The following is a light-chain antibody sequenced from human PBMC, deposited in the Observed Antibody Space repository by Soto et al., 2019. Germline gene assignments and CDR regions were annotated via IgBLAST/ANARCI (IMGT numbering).Light chain of an antibody. V-gene: IGKV3-11*01. Sequence: EIVLTQSPATLSLSPGERATLSCRAGQSVSSYLAWYQQKPGQAPRLLIYDASNRATGIPARFSGSGSGTDFTLTISRLEPEDFAVYYCQQRSNWPLMYTFGQGTKLEIK. CDR1: QSVSSY. CDR3: QQRSNWPLMYT. J-gene: IGKJ2*01. CDR2: DAS.